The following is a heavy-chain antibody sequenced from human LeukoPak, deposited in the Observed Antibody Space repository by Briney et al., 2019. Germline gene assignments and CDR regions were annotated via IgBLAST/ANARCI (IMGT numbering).Heavy chain of an antibody. D-gene: IGHD3-3*01. J-gene: IGHJ4*02. CDR1: GFTFSKFG. Sequence: GGSLRLSCAGSGFTFSKFGMIWVRQAPGKGLEWVSAISGSGGSTYYADSVKGRFTISRDNSKNTLYLQMNSLRAEDTAVYYCAKDPTYDFWSGALGITLYWGQGTLVTVSS. CDR3: AKDPTYDFWSGALGITLY. CDR2: ISGSGGST. V-gene: IGHV3-23*01.